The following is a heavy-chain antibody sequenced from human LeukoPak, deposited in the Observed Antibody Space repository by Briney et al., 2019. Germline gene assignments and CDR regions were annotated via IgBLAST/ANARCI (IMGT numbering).Heavy chain of an antibody. Sequence: PGGSLRLSCAASGFTFGAYTIKWVRQAPGKGLEWVSCIFSRSESILYADSVKGRFTISRDNAKNLLYLQMDSLRVEDTAVYYCARDFFHSSESRPFDYWGQGTLVTVSS. CDR1: GFTFGAYT. CDR3: ARDFFHSSESRPFDY. V-gene: IGHV3-21*06. J-gene: IGHJ4*02. D-gene: IGHD3-22*01. CDR2: IFSRSESI.